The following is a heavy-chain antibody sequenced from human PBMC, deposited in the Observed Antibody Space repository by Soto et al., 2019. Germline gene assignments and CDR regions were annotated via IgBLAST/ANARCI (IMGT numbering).Heavy chain of an antibody. Sequence: ASVKVSCKASGDTFTSYAMHWVRQAPGQRLEWMGWINAGNGNTKYSQKFQGRVTITRDTSASTAYMELSSLRSEDTAVYYCARDKRGSGWYYFDYWGQGTLVTVSS. CDR2: INAGNGNT. J-gene: IGHJ4*02. D-gene: IGHD6-19*01. CDR3: ARDKRGSGWYYFDY. CDR1: GDTFTSYA. V-gene: IGHV1-3*01.